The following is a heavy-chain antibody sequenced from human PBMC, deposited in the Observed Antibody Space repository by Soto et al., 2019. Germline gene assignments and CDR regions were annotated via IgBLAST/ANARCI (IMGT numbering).Heavy chain of an antibody. J-gene: IGHJ6*02. CDR1: GGTFSSYA. CDR3: AWGGDHYYYYGMDV. CDR2: IIPIFGTA. Sequence: SVKVSCKASGGTFSSYAISWVRQAPGQGLEWMGGIIPIFGTANYAQKFQGRVTITADESTSTAYMELSGRRSEDTAVCYCAWGGDHYYYYGMDVWGQGTTVTVSS. D-gene: IGHD2-21*02. V-gene: IGHV1-69*13.